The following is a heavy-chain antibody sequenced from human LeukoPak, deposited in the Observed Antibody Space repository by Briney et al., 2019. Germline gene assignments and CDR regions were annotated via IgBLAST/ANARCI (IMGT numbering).Heavy chain of an antibody. CDR2: INHSGST. D-gene: IGHD6-13*01. Sequence: SETLSLTCAVYGGSFSGYYWSWIRQPPGKGLEWIGEINHSGSTNYNPSLKSRVTISVDTSKNQFSLKLSSVTAADTAVYYCARGIAAAGSFYIDYWGQGTLVTVSS. J-gene: IGHJ4*02. CDR1: GGSFSGYY. CDR3: ARGIAAAGSFYIDY. V-gene: IGHV4-34*01.